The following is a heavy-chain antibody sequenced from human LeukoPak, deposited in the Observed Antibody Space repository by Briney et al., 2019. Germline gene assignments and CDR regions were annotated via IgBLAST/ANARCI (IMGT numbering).Heavy chain of an antibody. CDR1: GYSFTSYW. J-gene: IGHJ3*02. V-gene: IGHV5-51*01. D-gene: IGHD3-22*01. Sequence: GESLKISCKGSGYSFTSYWIGWVRQMPGKGLEWMGIIYPGDSDTRYSPSFQGQVTISADKSISTAYLQWSSLKASDTAMYYCARHAPVIVVVDDAFDIWGQGTMVTVSS. CDR2: IYPGDSDT. CDR3: ARHAPVIVVVDDAFDI.